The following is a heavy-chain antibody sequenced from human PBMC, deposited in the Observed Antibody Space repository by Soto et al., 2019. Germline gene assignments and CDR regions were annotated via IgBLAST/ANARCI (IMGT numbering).Heavy chain of an antibody. J-gene: IGHJ4*02. CDR3: ASACGLGAVPADY. V-gene: IGHV4-30-2*01. CDR1: GGSISSGGYS. Sequence: QLQLQESGSGLVKPSQTLSLTCGVSGGSISSGGYSRSWLRQPPGKGLEWIGYIYHSGSTYYNPYLKCRVTISVDRSKNQFSLKLSSVTAADTAVYYGASACGLGAVPADYWCQGTLVSVSS. D-gene: IGHD1-26*01. CDR2: IYHSGST.